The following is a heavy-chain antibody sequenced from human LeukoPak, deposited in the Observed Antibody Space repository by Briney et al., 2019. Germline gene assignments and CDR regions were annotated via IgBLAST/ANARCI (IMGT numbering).Heavy chain of an antibody. Sequence: GRSLRLSCAASGFTFSSYAMHWVRQAPGKGLEWVAVISYDGSNKYYADSVKGRFTISRDNSKNTLYLQMNSLRAEDTAVYYCARGPFVLRYFDWLFWGQGTLVTVSS. CDR2: ISYDGSNK. V-gene: IGHV3-30-3*01. J-gene: IGHJ4*02. CDR1: GFTFSSYA. D-gene: IGHD3-9*01. CDR3: ARGPFVLRYFDWLF.